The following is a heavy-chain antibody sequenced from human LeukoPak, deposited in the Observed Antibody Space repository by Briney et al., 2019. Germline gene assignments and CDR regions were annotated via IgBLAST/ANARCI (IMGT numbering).Heavy chain of an antibody. D-gene: IGHD3-16*01. V-gene: IGHV4-59*01. J-gene: IGHJ4*02. CDR2: IYHSGST. Sequence: PSETLSLTCTVSGGSISSYYWSWIRQPPGEGLEWIGYIYHSGSTDYNPSLKSRVTISVDTSKNQFSLKLRSVTAADTAAYYCARFLGSGIRYFDYWGQGTLVTVSS. CDR3: ARFLGSGIRYFDY. CDR1: GGSISSYY.